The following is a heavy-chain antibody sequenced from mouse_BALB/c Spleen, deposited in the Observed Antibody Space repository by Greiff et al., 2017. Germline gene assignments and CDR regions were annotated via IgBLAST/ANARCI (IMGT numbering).Heavy chain of an antibody. CDR1: GFSLTSYG. V-gene: IGHV2-9*02. CDR2: IWAGGST. D-gene: IGHD1-2*01. CDR3: ARTTATFYWYFDV. Sequence: VKVVESGPGLVAPSQSLSITCTVSGFSLTSYGVHWVRQPPGKGLEWLGVIWAGGSTNYNSALMSRLSISKDNSKSQVFLKMNSLQTDDTAMYYCARTTATFYWYFDVWGAGTTVTVSS. J-gene: IGHJ1*01.